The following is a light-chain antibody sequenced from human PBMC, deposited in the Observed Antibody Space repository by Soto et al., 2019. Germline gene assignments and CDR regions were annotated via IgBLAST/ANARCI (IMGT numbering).Light chain of an antibody. Sequence: VIWMTQSPSLLSASTGDRVTISCRMSQGIRSYLAWSQQKPGKAPELLIYAASTLQSGVPSRFSGSGSGTDFTLTISCLQSEDFATYYCQQYYSFPYTFGQGTKLEIK. CDR2: AAS. CDR1: QGIRSY. V-gene: IGKV1D-8*01. J-gene: IGKJ2*01. CDR3: QQYYSFPYT.